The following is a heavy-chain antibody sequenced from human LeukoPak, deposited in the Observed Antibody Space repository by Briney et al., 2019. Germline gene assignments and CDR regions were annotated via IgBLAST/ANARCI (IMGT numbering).Heavy chain of an antibody. CDR3: ARVRYGGNHFDY. CDR2: IWYDGSNK. D-gene: IGHD4-23*01. CDR1: GFTFSSYG. J-gene: IGHJ4*02. V-gene: IGHV3-33*01. Sequence: GRSLRLSCAASGFTFSSYGMHWVRQAPGKGLEWVAVIWYDGSNKYYADSVKGRFTISRDNSKNTLYLQMNSLRAEDTAVYYCARVRYGGNHFDYWGQGTLVTVSS.